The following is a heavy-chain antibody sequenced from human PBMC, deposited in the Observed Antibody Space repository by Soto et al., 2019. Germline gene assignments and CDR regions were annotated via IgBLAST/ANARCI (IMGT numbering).Heavy chain of an antibody. CDR2: ISGSADST. V-gene: IGHV3-23*01. Sequence: EVQLLESGGGFIHPGWSLRLSCAASGFSFSSFAMNWVRQAPGKGLEWGSIISGSADSTFYADSVKGRFTISRDNSKSTLYLQINSLRAEDTAVYYCAKTRGAMIYAISVYGMDVWGQGTTVTVSS. D-gene: IGHD2-8*01. CDR3: AKTRGAMIYAISVYGMDV. CDR1: GFSFSSFA. J-gene: IGHJ6*02.